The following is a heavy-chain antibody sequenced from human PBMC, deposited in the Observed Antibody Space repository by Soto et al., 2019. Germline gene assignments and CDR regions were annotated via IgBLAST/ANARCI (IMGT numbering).Heavy chain of an antibody. Sequence: QITLTESGPTLVKPKQTLTLTCTFSGFSLSTNGVGVGWIRQPPGKALEWLALIFWDDDKHYSPSLMNRLTITKDTSKNQVVLTMTNIDPVDTATYYCAHSAQWTDYFDYWGQGTLVTVSS. V-gene: IGHV2-5*02. D-gene: IGHD6-19*01. CDR2: IFWDDDK. J-gene: IGHJ4*02. CDR1: GFSLSTNGVG. CDR3: AHSAQWTDYFDY.